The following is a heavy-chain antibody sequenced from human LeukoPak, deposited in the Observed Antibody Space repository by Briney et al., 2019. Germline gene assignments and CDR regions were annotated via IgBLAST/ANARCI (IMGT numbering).Heavy chain of an antibody. V-gene: IGHV3-23*01. J-gene: IGHJ6*02. D-gene: IGHD3-10*01. CDR1: GFTFSNYA. Sequence: GESLRLSCAASGFTFSNYAMSWVRQASGKGLEWVSTITYSGGTTYYADSVKGRFSISRDNSKNTLYLQMDSLRDEGTAVYYCAKVPYSDYGSGRPPFMDVWGHGTTVAISS. CDR3: AKVPYSDYGSGRPPFMDV. CDR2: ITYSGGTT.